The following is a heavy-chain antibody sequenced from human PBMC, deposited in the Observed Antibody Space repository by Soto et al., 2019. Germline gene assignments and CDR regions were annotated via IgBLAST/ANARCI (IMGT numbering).Heavy chain of an antibody. V-gene: IGHV3-23*01. D-gene: IGHD3-22*01. CDR1: GFTFRSYA. CDR2: ISGSGGST. Sequence: LRLSCAASGFTFRSYAMSWVRQAPGKGLEWVSAISGSGGSTYYADSVKGRFTISRDNSKNTLYLQMNSLRAEDTAVYYCAKDLYYYDSSGYYQVFDYWGQGTLVTV. CDR3: AKDLYYYDSSGYYQVFDY. J-gene: IGHJ4*02.